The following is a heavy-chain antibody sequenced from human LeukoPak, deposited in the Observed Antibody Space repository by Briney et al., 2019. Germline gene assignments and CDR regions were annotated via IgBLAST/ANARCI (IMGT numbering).Heavy chain of an antibody. D-gene: IGHD3-22*01. CDR1: GGSISSGDYS. V-gene: IGHV4-61*08. Sequence: PSETLSLTCTVSGGSISSGDYSWSWIRQPPGKGLEWIGYIYYSGSTNYNPSLKSRVTISVDTSKNQFSLKLSSVTAADTAVYYCARLRYDSSVYFDLWGRGILVTVSS. CDR2: IYYSGST. J-gene: IGHJ2*01. CDR3: ARLRYDSSVYFDL.